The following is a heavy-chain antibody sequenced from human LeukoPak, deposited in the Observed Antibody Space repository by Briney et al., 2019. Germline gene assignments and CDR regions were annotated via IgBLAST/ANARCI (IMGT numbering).Heavy chain of an antibody. J-gene: IGHJ5*02. V-gene: IGHV1-2*02. CDR3: ARDAGIAAAGSSEGWFDP. CDR1: GYTFTGYY. CDR2: INPNSGGT. D-gene: IGHD6-13*01. Sequence: ASVTVSCKASGYTFTGYYMHWVRQAPGQGLEWMGWINPNSGGTNYAQKFQGRVTMTRDTSISTAYMELSRLRSDDTAVYYCARDAGIAAAGSSEGWFDPWGQGTLVTVSS.